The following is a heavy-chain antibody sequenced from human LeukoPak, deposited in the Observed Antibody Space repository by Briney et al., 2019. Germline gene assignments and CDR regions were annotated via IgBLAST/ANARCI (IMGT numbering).Heavy chain of an antibody. D-gene: IGHD6-19*01. J-gene: IGHJ1*01. V-gene: IGHV1-3*01. CDR3: ANARVAGGFQYFQH. CDR2: INGGNGNT. Sequence: ASVKVSCKASGYAFTSHVMHWMRQAPGQSLEWMGSINGGNGNTEYSQTFQGRVTFTRDTSASTGYMELSSLRSEDTAVYFCANARVAGGFQYFQHWGQGTLVSVSA. CDR1: GYAFTSHV.